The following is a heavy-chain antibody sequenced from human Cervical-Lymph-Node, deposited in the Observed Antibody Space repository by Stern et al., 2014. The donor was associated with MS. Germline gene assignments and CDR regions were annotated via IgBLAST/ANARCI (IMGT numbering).Heavy chain of an antibody. CDR3: ATGAGDNLFDP. D-gene: IGHD3-10*01. CDR2: IIRPVGTA. J-gene: IGHJ5*02. V-gene: IGHV1-69*06. CDR1: GD. Sequence: VQLEESGADVKKPGSSVRVSCKASGDISWLLQATGQGLEYMGGIIRPVGTAHYTHRFQGRLTITADKSTNTTYMELSSLRSDDTAIYYCATGAGDNLFDPWGQGTLVSVSS.